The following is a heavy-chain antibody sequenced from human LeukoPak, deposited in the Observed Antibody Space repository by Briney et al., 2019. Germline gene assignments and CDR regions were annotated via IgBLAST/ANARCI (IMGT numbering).Heavy chain of an antibody. CDR2: IKQDGSEK. Sequence: GSLRLSCAASGFTFSNAWMSWVRQAPGKGLEWVANIKQDGSEKYYVDSVKGRFTISRDNAKNSLYLQMNSLRAEDTAVYYCARDDCSSISCYHNWFDPWGQGTLVTVSS. V-gene: IGHV3-7*01. CDR1: GFTFSNAW. D-gene: IGHD2-2*01. CDR3: ARDDCSSISCYHNWFDP. J-gene: IGHJ5*02.